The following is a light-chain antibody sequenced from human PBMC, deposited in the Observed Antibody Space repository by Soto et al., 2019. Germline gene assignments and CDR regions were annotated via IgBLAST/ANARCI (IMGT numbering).Light chain of an antibody. V-gene: IGKV1-27*01. CDR2: ASA. CDR1: QAINNY. J-gene: IGKJ5*01. CDR3: QAYNSAPIT. Sequence: DIQMTQSPSSLSAFVGDRVTITCRASQAINNYVAWYQQKAGEVPKLLLYASAALPSGVPSRFSGSGSGTDFTFTISSLQPEDVATYYCQAYNSAPITFGQGTRLDIK.